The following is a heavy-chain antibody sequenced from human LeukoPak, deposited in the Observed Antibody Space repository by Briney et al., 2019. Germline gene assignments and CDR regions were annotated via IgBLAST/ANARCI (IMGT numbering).Heavy chain of an antibody. Sequence: PSETLSLTCAVYGGSFSDYDWSWIRQPPGKGLEWIGEINQSGSTNCDPSLKSRVSMSIDTSKSQFSLNLRSVTAADTAVYVPVRTGTTRASFDYWGQGTLVTVSS. CDR2: INQSGST. CDR1: GGSFSDYD. J-gene: IGHJ4*02. V-gene: IGHV4-34*01. D-gene: IGHD1-1*01. CDR3: VRTGTTRASFDY.